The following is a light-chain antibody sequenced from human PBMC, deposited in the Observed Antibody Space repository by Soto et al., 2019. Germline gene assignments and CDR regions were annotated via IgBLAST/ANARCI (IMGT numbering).Light chain of an antibody. CDR2: DVT. V-gene: IGLV2-11*01. CDR3: CSYAGSSFL. J-gene: IGLJ2*01. Sequence: QSALTQPRSVSASPGQSVTISCTRTSSDVGGYNYVSWYQQHPGKAPKLIIHDVTKRPSEVPGRFSGSKSGNTASLTISGLQPEDEADYYCCSYAGSSFLFGGGTKLTVL. CDR1: SSDVGGYNY.